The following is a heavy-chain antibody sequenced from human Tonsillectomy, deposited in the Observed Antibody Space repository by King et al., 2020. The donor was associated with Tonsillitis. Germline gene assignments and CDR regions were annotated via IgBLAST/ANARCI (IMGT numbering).Heavy chain of an antibody. CDR3: ARERLYSSFWGIDY. CDR2: ISYDATRE. J-gene: IGHJ4*02. Sequence: VQLVESGGGVVQPGRSLRLSCVSSGFAFRSYGMHWVRQAPGKGLEWVAVISYDATRENYADSAKGRFTISRDNSKNTLYLQMKSLRAEDTAVYYCARERLYSSFWGIDYWGQGSLVTVSS. CDR1: GFAFRSYG. D-gene: IGHD6-19*01. V-gene: IGHV3-33*05.